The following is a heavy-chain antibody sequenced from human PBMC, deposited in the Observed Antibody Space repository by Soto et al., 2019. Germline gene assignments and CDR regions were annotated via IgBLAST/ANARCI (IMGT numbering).Heavy chain of an antibody. D-gene: IGHD6-6*01. CDR3: ARDLKSSSSLSEDYYYYYYGMDV. V-gene: IGHV3-33*01. J-gene: IGHJ6*02. Sequence: QVQLVESGGGVVQPGRSLRLSCAASGFTFSSYGMHWVRQAPGKGLEWVAVIWYDGSNKYYADSVKGRFTISRDNSKNTLYLQMNSLRAEDTAVYYCARDLKSSSSLSEDYYYYYYGMDVWGQGTTVTVSS. CDR1: GFTFSSYG. CDR2: IWYDGSNK.